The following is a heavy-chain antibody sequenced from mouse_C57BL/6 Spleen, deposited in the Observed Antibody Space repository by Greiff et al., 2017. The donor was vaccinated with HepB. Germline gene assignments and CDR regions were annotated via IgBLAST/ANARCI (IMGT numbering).Heavy chain of an antibody. CDR2: IHPNSGST. V-gene: IGHV1-64*01. D-gene: IGHD1-1*01. Sequence: VQLQQSGAELVKPGASVKLSCKASGYTFTSYWMHWVKQRPGQGLEWIGMIHPNSGSTNYNEKFKSKATLTVDKSSSTAYMQLSSLTSEDSAVYYCARDGSSRYFDVWGTGTTVTVSS. CDR1: GYTFTSYW. CDR3: ARDGSSRYFDV. J-gene: IGHJ1*03.